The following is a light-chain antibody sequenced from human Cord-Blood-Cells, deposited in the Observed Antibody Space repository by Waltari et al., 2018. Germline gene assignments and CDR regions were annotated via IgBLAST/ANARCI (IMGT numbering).Light chain of an antibody. V-gene: IGKV2D-29*01. CDR3: MQSIQLPFT. J-gene: IGKJ3*01. Sequence: IEMTQTRLALSVSPGQSASISCNSRQSLLHSDGKTYLYWYLQKPGQPPQLLIYEVSNRFSGVADRFSGSGSGTDFTLKISRVEAEDVVVYYCMQSIQLPFTFGPGTKVDIK. CDR2: EVS. CDR1: QSLLHSDGKTY.